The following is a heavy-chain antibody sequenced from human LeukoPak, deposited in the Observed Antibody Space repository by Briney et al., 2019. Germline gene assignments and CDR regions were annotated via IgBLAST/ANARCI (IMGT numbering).Heavy chain of an antibody. J-gene: IGHJ4*02. V-gene: IGHV4-4*02. CDR2: IFHSGST. CDR1: GGSIGASINSPNW. D-gene: IGHD2-2*01. Sequence: PSETLSLTCAVSGGSIGASINSPNWWSWVRQPPGKGLEWIGEIFHSGSTNYNPSLKSRVTMSVDKSKNQFSLNLTSVTAADTAVYFCARAPRAYCSTTGSCFQDYWGQGTLVTVSS. CDR3: ARAPRAYCSTTGSCFQDY.